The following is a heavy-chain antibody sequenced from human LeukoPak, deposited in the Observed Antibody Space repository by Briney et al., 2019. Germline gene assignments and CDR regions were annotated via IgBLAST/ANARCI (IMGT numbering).Heavy chain of an antibody. D-gene: IGHD6-19*01. Sequence: GGSLRLSCAASGFTLSSYALSWVRQAPGKGLEWVSSISSSGSYTFYADSVKGRFTISRGEPKNTLYLQMNSLRVEDTAVYYCAKGVRQWLVRADFDYWGQGTLVTVSS. V-gene: IGHV3-23*01. CDR1: GFTLSSYA. CDR2: ISSSGSYT. CDR3: AKGVRQWLVRADFDY. J-gene: IGHJ4*02.